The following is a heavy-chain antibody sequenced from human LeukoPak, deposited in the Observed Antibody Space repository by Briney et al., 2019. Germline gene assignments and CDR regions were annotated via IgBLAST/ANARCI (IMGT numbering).Heavy chain of an antibody. CDR1: GYTFTSYG. CDR2: ISAYNGNT. Sequence: ASVKVSCKASGYTFTSYGISWVRQAPGQGLEWMGWISAYNGNTNYAQKLQGRVTMTTDTSTSTAYMELSSLRSEDTAVYYCARGYDYGDYPGAFDIWGQGTMVTVSS. V-gene: IGHV1-18*01. J-gene: IGHJ3*02. D-gene: IGHD4-17*01. CDR3: ARGYDYGDYPGAFDI.